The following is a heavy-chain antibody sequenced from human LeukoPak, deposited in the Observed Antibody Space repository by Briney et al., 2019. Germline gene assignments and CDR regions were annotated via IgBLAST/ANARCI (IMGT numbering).Heavy chain of an antibody. CDR2: ITSGGDYI. D-gene: IGHD3-9*01. J-gene: IGHJ4*02. CDR1: GFTFNTFN. CDR3: ARGHYDVLAASYKWTLDY. V-gene: IGHV3-21*01. Sequence: GGSLRLSCAASGFTFNTFNMNWVRQAPGKGLEWVSSITSGGDYIYYADSVKGRFTTSRDNAKNSLSLQLNSLRVEDTAVYYCARGHYDVLAASYKWTLDYWGQGTLVTLSS.